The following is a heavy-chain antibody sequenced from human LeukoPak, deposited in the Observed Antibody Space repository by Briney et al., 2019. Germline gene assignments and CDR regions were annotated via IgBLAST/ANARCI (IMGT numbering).Heavy chain of an antibody. CDR2: IYHSGST. Sequence: TLSLTCAVSGGSISSGGYSWSWIRQPPGKGLEWIGYIYHSGSTYYNPSLKSRVTISVDRSKNQFSLKLSSVTAADTAVYYCAREMAGYCSGGSCYSGVFDYWGQGTLVTVSS. D-gene: IGHD2-15*01. J-gene: IGHJ4*02. V-gene: IGHV4-30-2*01. CDR3: AREMAGYCSGGSCYSGVFDY. CDR1: GGSISSGGYS.